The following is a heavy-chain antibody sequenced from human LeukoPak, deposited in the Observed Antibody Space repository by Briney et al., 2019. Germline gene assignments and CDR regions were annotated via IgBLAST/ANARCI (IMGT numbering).Heavy chain of an antibody. CDR1: GASVSTCDW. CDR2: IFHSGST. D-gene: IGHD4/OR15-4a*01. Sequence: SETLSLTCAVSGASVSTCDWWSWVRQPPGKGLEWLGEIFHSGSTNYNPSLKSRVTISVDKSLNQFSLRLNSVTAADTAVYYCTRRFGYGVVGGYFDYWGQGALVTVSS. V-gene: IGHV4-4*02. J-gene: IGHJ4*02. CDR3: TRRFGYGVVGGYFDY.